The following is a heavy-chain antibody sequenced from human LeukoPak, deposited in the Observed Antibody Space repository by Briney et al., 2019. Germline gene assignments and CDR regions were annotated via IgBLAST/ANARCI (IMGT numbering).Heavy chain of an antibody. D-gene: IGHD3-22*01. CDR2: IRFDGTNK. Sequence: GGSLRLSCAASGFTFSSYGMRWVRQAPGKGLEWVSFIRFDGTNKYYADSVKGRFTISRDNSKNTLYLQMNSLRAEDTAVYYCASGLGSSGYYPFDYWGQGTLVTVSS. V-gene: IGHV3-30*02. CDR3: ASGLGSSGYYPFDY. J-gene: IGHJ4*02. CDR1: GFTFSSYG.